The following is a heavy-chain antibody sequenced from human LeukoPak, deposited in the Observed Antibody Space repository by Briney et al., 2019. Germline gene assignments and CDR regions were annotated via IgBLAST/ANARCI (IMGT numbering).Heavy chain of an antibody. CDR2: ISAYNGNT. D-gene: IGHD5-18*01. J-gene: IGHJ4*02. V-gene: IGHV1-18*01. CDR3: ARDQMGRGVKRVDTVWRYGY. CDR1: GYTFTSYG. Sequence: GASVKVSCEASGYTFTSYGISWVRQAPGQGLEWMGWISAYNGNTNYAQKLQGRVTMTTDTSTSTAYMELRSLRSDETAVYYCARDQMGRGVKRVDTVWRYGYWGQGTLVTVSS.